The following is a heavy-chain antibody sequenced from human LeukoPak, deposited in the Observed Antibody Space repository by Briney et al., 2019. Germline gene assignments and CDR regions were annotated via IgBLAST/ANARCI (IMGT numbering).Heavy chain of an antibody. D-gene: IGHD5-24*01. J-gene: IGHJ4*02. CDR3: TRVGYIDEGIDY. Sequence: GGSLRLSCAVSGLTFSSSWMDWVRQAPGKGLEWVASINPDGNKKYSADSVKGRFTISRDNAENSLYLQMNSLRAEDTAIYYCTRVGYIDEGIDYWGQGTLVTVSS. CDR2: INPDGNKK. V-gene: IGHV3-7*04. CDR1: GLTFSSSW.